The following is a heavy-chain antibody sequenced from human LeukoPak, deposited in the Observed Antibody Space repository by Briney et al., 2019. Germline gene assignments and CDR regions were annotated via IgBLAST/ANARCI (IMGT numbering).Heavy chain of an antibody. D-gene: IGHD6-13*01. CDR2: ISSSSNNI. V-gene: IGHV3-11*05. CDR1: GFTFSGHF. CDR3: ARVIAAAGYDAFDI. J-gene: IGHJ3*02. Sequence: GGSLRLSCAASGFTFSGHFMSWIRQAPGKGLEWISYISSSSNNIQYAESVRGRFTISRDNAKNSLYLQMNSLRAEDTAVYYCARVIAAAGYDAFDIWGQGTMVTVSS.